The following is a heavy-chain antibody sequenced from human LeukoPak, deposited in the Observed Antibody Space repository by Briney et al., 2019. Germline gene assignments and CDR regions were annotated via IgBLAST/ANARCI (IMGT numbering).Heavy chain of an antibody. J-gene: IGHJ4*02. D-gene: IGHD6-13*01. Sequence: SETLSLTCTVSGGSISSYYWSWIRQPAGKGLEWIGRIYTSGSTNYNPSLKSRVTMSVDTSKNQFSLKLSSVTAADTAVYYCARYYRVIAAAGDYFDYWGQGTLVTVSS. V-gene: IGHV4-4*07. CDR3: ARYYRVIAAAGDYFDY. CDR1: GGSISSYY. CDR2: IYTSGST.